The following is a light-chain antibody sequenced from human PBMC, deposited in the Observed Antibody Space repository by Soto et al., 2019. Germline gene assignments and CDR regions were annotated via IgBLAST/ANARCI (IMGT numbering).Light chain of an antibody. CDR1: ESVSST. CDR3: QQYHKWPLP. Sequence: DIVFTQSPGALSLSPGERVTLFCRASESVSSTSLAWYQQKPGQAPRLLMYGASTRATGIPASFSGSGSGTEFILTISSLQSEDFAVYYCQQYHKWPLPFGGGTKVDIK. V-gene: IGKV3-15*01. J-gene: IGKJ4*01. CDR2: GAS.